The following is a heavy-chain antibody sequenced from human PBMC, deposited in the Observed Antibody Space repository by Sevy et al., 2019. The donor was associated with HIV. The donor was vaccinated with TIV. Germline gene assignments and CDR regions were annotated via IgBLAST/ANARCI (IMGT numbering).Heavy chain of an antibody. Sequence: GGSLRRSCAASGFRFSSYGMNWVRQAPDKGLEWVAFLPYDGSKEDYADSVKGRFTISRDNSKNTLYLQMCSLRAEDTAVYYCTKDMVTFGGIIANSPGGFDMWGQGTMVTVSS. V-gene: IGHV3-30*02. CDR3: TKDMVTFGGIIANSPGGFDM. D-gene: IGHD3-16*02. CDR1: GFRFSSYG. CDR2: LPYDGSKE. J-gene: IGHJ3*02.